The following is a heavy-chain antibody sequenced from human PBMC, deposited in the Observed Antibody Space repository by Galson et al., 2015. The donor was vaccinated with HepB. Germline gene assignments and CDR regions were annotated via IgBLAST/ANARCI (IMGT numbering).Heavy chain of an antibody. CDR2: IIPILGIA. CDR1: GGTFSSYA. Sequence: SVKVSCKASGGTFSSYAISWVRQAPGQGLEWMGGIIPILGIANYAQKFQGRVTITADKSTGTAYMELSSLRSEDTAVYYCARRGYCSSTSCYASRYYYYYMDVWGKGTTVTVSS. CDR3: ARRGYCSSTSCYASRYYYYYMDV. V-gene: IGHV1-69*10. J-gene: IGHJ6*03. D-gene: IGHD2-2*01.